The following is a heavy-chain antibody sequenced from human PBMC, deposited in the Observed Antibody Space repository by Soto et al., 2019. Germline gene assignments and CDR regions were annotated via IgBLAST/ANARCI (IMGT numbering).Heavy chain of an antibody. CDR2: ISSDGNNE. CDR1: GFTFNSYA. J-gene: IGHJ4*02. CDR3: AKSWGFNSGWNDY. D-gene: IGHD6-19*01. V-gene: IGHV3-30*14. Sequence: QVQLVESGGGVVQPGRSLRLSCAASGFTFNSYAMHWVRQAPGKGLEWVALISSDGNNEYYADSVKGRFTISRDKSKNTLYLQMNSLRLDDTAVYHCAKSWGFNSGWNDYWGQGTLVTVSS.